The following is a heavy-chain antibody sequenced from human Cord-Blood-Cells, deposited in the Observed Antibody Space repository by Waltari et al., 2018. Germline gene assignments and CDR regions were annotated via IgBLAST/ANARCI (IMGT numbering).Heavy chain of an antibody. V-gene: IGHV1-2*02. CDR3: AREVEVDWSGWYWFDP. D-gene: IGHD6-19*01. J-gene: IGHJ5*02. CDR2: INPNSGGT. Sequence: QVQLVQSGAEVKKPGASVKVSCKASGYTFTGYYMHWVRQAPGQGLEWMGWINPNSGGTNYAQKFQGSVNMTRDTSISTAYMELWRLRSDDTAVYYCAREVEVDWSGWYWFDPWGQGTRVTVSA. CDR1: GYTFTGYY.